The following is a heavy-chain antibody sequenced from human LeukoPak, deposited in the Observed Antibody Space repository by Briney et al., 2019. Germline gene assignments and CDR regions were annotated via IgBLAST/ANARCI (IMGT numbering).Heavy chain of an antibody. CDR2: IASDGSST. Sequence: GGSLRLSCAASGLTFSSYWMNWVRQAPGKGLVWVSRIASDGSSTTYADSVKGRFSISRDNAKNTLYLQMDSLRVEDTAVYYCARGRPHGNDYWGQGTLVTVSS. CDR3: ARGRPHGNDY. D-gene: IGHD4-23*01. V-gene: IGHV3-74*01. J-gene: IGHJ4*02. CDR1: GLTFSSYW.